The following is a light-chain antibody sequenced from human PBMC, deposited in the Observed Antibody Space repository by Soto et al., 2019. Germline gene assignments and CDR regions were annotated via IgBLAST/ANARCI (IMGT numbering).Light chain of an antibody. CDR3: QQYGSSSWG. CDR2: DIF. V-gene: IGKV3D-15*01. Sequence: EMVMTHSPATLSVYPGEIVTLSCRASQRINSDLAWYQQKPGQAPRLVIYDIFTRATGVPTRISGSWSGTECTLTICRLEPEDCAVYYCQQYGSSSWGFGQGTKGDI. J-gene: IGKJ1*01. CDR1: QRINSD.